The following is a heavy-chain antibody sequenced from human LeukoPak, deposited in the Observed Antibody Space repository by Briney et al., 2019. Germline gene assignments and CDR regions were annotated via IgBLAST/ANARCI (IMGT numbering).Heavy chain of an antibody. CDR1: GFIFSDFY. Sequence: PGGSLRLSCAASGFIFSDFYMSWMRQTPGKGPEWISYISMNGSTMSHADSGKGRFTISRDNAKDSLYLQMNSLGAEDTAVYYCAKGHTYGMIWGQGTLVTVSS. J-gene: IGHJ4*02. CDR3: AKGHTYGMI. CDR2: ISMNGSTM. V-gene: IGHV3-11*01. D-gene: IGHD5-18*01.